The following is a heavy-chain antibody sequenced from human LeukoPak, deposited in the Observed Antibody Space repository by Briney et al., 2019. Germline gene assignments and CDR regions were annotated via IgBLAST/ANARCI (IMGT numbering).Heavy chain of an antibody. D-gene: IGHD1-26*01. Sequence: GASVKVSCKASGYTFTDYYILWLRQAPGQGLEWMGWVNPNSGGTHYAQKFQGRVTMTRDTSISTAYMELSRLRSDDTAVYYCARDLYSGSYGYGYWGQGTLVTVSS. CDR1: GYTFTDYY. V-gene: IGHV1-2*02. J-gene: IGHJ4*02. CDR3: ARDLYSGSYGYGY. CDR2: VNPNSGGT.